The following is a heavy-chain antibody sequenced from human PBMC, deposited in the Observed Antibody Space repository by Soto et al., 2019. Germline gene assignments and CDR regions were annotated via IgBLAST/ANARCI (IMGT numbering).Heavy chain of an antibody. CDR1: GGSISSGGYY. Sequence: SETLSLTCTVSGGSISSGGYYWSWIRQHPGKGIERIGYIYYSGSTYYNPSLKSRVTISVDTSKNQFSLKLSSVTAADTAVYCCARDREGDYVWGSYRPNYYYGMDVWGQGTTVTVSS. CDR3: ARDREGDYVWGSYRPNYYYGMDV. V-gene: IGHV4-31*03. D-gene: IGHD3-16*02. CDR2: IYYSGST. J-gene: IGHJ6*02.